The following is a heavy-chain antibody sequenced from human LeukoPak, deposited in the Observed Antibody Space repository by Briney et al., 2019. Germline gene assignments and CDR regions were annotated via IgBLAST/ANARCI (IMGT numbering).Heavy chain of an antibody. CDR1: GYTFTTYP. V-gene: IGHV1-18*01. CDR3: ALISYCTTVTCYYLDY. CDR2: ITTYNGDT. D-gene: IGHD2-8*01. Sequence: GASVKVSCETSGYTFTTYPINWVRQAAGQGLEWMGWITTYNGDTNYAQNLQGRVTMTADTSTSTAYMELRSLRSDDTAVYYCALISYCTTVTCYYLDYWGQGTLVTVSS. J-gene: IGHJ4*02.